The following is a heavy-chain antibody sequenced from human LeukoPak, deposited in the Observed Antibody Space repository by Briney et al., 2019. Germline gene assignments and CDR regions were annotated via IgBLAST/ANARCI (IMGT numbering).Heavy chain of an antibody. J-gene: IGHJ3*02. CDR3: ARVVVEMATIDI. Sequence: TSETLSLTCTVSGGSISSYYWSWIRQPPGKGLEWIGYIYYSGSTNYNPSLKSRVTISVDTSKNQFSLKLSSVTAADTAVYYCARVVVEMATIDIWGQGTMVTVSS. D-gene: IGHD5-24*01. V-gene: IGHV4-59*01. CDR1: GGSISSYY. CDR2: IYYSGST.